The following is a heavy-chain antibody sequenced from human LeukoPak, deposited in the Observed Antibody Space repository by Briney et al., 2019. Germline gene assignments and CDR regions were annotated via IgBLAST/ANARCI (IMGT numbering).Heavy chain of an antibody. CDR2: IYYSGST. CDR1: GGSISSYY. D-gene: IGHD4-11*01. Sequence: PSETLSLTCTVSGGSISSYYWSWIRQPPGKGLGWIGYIYYSGSTNYNPSLKSRVTISVDRSKNQFSLKLSSVTAADTAVYYCARDRWWTTAGHFDYWGQGTLVTVSS. J-gene: IGHJ4*02. V-gene: IGHV4-59*12. CDR3: ARDRWWTTAGHFDY.